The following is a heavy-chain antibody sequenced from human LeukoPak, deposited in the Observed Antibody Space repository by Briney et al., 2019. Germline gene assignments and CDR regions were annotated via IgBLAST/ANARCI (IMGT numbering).Heavy chain of an antibody. J-gene: IGHJ5*01. CDR1: GFTFTNYW. D-gene: IGHD1-20*01. V-gene: IGHV3-7*01. CDR2: INHDGNEK. CDR3: ARDRPAYNWKWGRWFDS. Sequence: PGGSLRLSRAASGFTFTNYWMTWVRQAPGKGLEWVASINHDGNEKYFVDSVKARFTISRDNAKNSVYLQMNSLRVEDTAVYYCARDRPAYNWKWGRWFDSWGQGILVTVSS.